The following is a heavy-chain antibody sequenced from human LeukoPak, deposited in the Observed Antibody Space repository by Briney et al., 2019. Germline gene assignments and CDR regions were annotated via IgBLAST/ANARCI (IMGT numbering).Heavy chain of an antibody. D-gene: IGHD2-8*02. CDR3: ARLHSTGDAFDI. CDR2: INPNSGDT. Sequence: ASVKVSCKASGYTFTSYDINWVRQATGQGLEWMGWINPNSGDTTYAQIFQGRVTMTRDTSISTAYMDLSRLRSDDTAVYFCARLHSTGDAFDIWGQGTMITVSS. V-gene: IGHV1-2*02. CDR1: GYTFTSYD. J-gene: IGHJ3*02.